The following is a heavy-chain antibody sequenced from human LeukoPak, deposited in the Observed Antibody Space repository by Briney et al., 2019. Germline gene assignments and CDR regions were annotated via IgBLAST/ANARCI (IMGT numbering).Heavy chain of an antibody. D-gene: IGHD2-21*02. V-gene: IGHV1-69*05. CDR2: IIPMFGTV. Sequence: GASVKVSCKASGGTFSNYPISWVRQAPGQGLEWMGRIIPMFGTVNYAQKFQGRVSFTTDYSTYTTYMELSSLTSDDTDVYYCGTYRNCGGDFNSDHWGQGTLVTVSS. CDR3: GTYRNCGGDFNSDH. CDR1: GGTFSNYP. J-gene: IGHJ4*02.